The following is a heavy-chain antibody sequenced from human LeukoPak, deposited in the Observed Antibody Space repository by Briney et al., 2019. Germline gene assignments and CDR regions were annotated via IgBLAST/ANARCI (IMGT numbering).Heavy chain of an antibody. Sequence: SETLSLTCTVSGGSISSHYWSWIRQPPGKRPEWIAYIDYSGSTTYNPSLKSRLTMSVDTSKNQFSLKLSSVTAADTAVYYCARGASRGKRYNDSSGYFLGWGQGTLVTVSS. V-gene: IGHV4-59*11. J-gene: IGHJ4*02. CDR3: ARGASRGKRYNDSSGYFLG. CDR1: GGSISSHY. CDR2: IDYSGST. D-gene: IGHD3-22*01.